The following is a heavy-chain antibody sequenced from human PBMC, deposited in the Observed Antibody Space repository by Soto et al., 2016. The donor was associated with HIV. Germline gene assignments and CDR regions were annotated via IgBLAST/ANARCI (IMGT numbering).Heavy chain of an antibody. J-gene: IGHJ4*02. D-gene: IGHD3-16*01. CDR2: ISSSSSTI. V-gene: IGHV3-48*01. CDR3: ARAYLGVWGYFDY. Sequence: EVQLVESGGGLVQPGGSLRLSCAASGFTFSSYSMNWVRQAPGKGLEWVSYISSSSSTIYYADSVKGRFTISRDNAKNSLYLQMNSLRAEDTAVYYCARAYLGVWGYFDYWGQGTLVTVSS. CDR1: GFTFSSYS.